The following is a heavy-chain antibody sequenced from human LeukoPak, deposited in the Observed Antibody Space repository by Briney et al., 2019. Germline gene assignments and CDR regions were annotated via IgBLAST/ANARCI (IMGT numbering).Heavy chain of an antibody. D-gene: IGHD2-2*01. Sequence: PGASVKVSCKASGYTFTSYGISWVRQAPGQGLEWMAWISANNGETRYAQNLQGRLTMTTDTSTSTAYMELRSLRPDDTAVYYCARVPPSAHQLLSSDYWGQGTQVTVSS. J-gene: IGHJ4*02. CDR1: GYTFTSYG. V-gene: IGHV1-18*04. CDR3: ARVPPSAHQLLSSDY. CDR2: ISANNGET.